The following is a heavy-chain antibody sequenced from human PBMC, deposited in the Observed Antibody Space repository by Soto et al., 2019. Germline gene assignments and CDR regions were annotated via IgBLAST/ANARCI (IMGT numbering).Heavy chain of an antibody. Sequence: PSETLSLTCAVSGGSISSGGYSWSWIRQPPGKGLEWIGYIYHSGSTYYNPSLKSRVTISVDRSKNQFSLKLSSVTAADTAVYYCAREDGDEYYFDYWGQGTLVTVSS. V-gene: IGHV4-30-2*01. CDR2: IYHSGST. J-gene: IGHJ4*02. CDR3: AREDGDEYYFDY. CDR1: GGSISSGGYS. D-gene: IGHD4-17*01.